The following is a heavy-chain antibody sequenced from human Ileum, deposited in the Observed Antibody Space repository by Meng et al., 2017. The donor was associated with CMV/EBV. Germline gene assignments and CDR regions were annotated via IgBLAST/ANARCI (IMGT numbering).Heavy chain of an antibody. J-gene: IGHJ4*02. D-gene: IGHD2-2*01. CDR3: ARRVVVPAAPYYFDS. CDR1: GFTFDDYG. Sequence: GESLKISCAASGFTFDDYGMSWVRQAPGRGLEWISGISWNSGSIGYADSVKGRFTISRDNAKNSLYLQMNSLRAEDTAVYYCARRVVVPAAPYYFDSWGQGTLVTVSS. V-gene: IGHV3-20*04. CDR2: ISWNSGSI.